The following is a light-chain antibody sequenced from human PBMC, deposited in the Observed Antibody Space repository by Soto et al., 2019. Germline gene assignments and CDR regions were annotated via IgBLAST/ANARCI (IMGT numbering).Light chain of an antibody. CDR1: SSNIGSNY. CDR2: SNS. J-gene: IGLJ2*01. Sequence: QSVLTQPPSASGTPGQRVTTSCSGSSSNIGSNYVYWYQQLPGTAPKLLIYSNSQRPSGVPDRFSGSKSGTSASLAISGLRSEDEADYYCAAWDDSLVGIFGGGTQLTVL. CDR3: AAWDDSLVGI. V-gene: IGLV1-47*02.